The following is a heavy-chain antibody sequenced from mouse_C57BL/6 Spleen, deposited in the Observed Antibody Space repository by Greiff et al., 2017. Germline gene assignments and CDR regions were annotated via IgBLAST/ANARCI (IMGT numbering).Heavy chain of an antibody. CDR2: IDPETGGT. V-gene: IGHV1-15*01. CDR3: TRRGYGSSYYAMDY. D-gene: IGHD1-1*01. J-gene: IGHJ4*01. CDR1: GYTFTDYE. Sequence: QVQLQQSGAELVRPGASVTLSCKASGYTFTDYEMHWVKQTPVHGLEWIGAIDPETGGTAYNQKFKGKAILTADKSSSTAYMELRSLTSEDSAVYYWTRRGYGSSYYAMDYWGQGTSVTVSS.